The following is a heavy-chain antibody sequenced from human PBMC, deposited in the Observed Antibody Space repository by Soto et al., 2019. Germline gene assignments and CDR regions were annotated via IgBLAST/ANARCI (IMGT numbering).Heavy chain of an antibody. Sequence: QITLKESGPTLVKPTQTLTLTCTFSGFSLSTSGVGVGWIRQPPGKALEWLALIYWDDDKRYSPSLKSRLTITKDTSKNQVVLTMTNMDPVDTATYYCAHRRITMRVVVDAFDIWGQGTMVTVSS. J-gene: IGHJ3*02. CDR1: GFSLSTSGVG. D-gene: IGHD3-22*01. CDR3: AHRRITMRVVVDAFDI. CDR2: IYWDDDK. V-gene: IGHV2-5*02.